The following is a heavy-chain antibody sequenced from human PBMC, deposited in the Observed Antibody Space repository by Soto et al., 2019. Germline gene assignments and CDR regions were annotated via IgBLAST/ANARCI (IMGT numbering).Heavy chain of an antibody. CDR3: ARALRYFDWLPLDYYYYGMDV. D-gene: IGHD3-9*01. J-gene: IGHJ6*02. CDR1: GGSISSSSYY. V-gene: IGHV4-39*01. Sequence: SETLCLTCTVAGGSISSSSYYWGWIRQPPGKGLEWIGSIYYSGSTYYNPSLKSRVTISVDTSKNQFSLKLSSVTAADTAVYYCARALRYFDWLPLDYYYYGMDVWGQGTTVTVSS. CDR2: IYYSGST.